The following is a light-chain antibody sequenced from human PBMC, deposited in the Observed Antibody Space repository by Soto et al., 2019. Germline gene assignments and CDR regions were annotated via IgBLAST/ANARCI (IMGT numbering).Light chain of an antibody. V-gene: IGKV3D-15*01. CDR1: QRVSSN. CDR3: KQSGIT. J-gene: IGKJ1*01. Sequence: EIVMTQSPATLSVSPGERATLSCRASQRVSSNLAWYQQKPGQPPRLLTYGASTRAPGIRGSLSGSASGTDFSRILSRVHSADFAVHHCKQSGITFGQGTKVDIK. CDR2: GAS.